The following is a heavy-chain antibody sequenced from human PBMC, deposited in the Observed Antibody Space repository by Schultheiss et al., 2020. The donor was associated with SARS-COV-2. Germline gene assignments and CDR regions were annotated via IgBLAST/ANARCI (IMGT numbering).Heavy chain of an antibody. CDR1: GFTFSSYG. CDR2: IWYDGSNK. V-gene: IGHV3-33*01. J-gene: IGHJ6*03. Sequence: GESLKISCAASGFTFSSYGMHWVRQAPGKGLEWVAVIWYDGSNKYYADSVKGRFTISRDNSKNTLYLQMNSLRAEDTAVYYCARDARGGYYYYMDVWGKGTTVTVSS. D-gene: IGHD3-3*01. CDR3: ARDARGGYYYYMDV.